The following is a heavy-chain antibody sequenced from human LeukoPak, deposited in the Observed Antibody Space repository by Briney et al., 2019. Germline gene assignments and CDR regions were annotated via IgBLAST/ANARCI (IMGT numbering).Heavy chain of an antibody. CDR1: GFTFSSYA. D-gene: IGHD6-19*01. CDR3: AGIPPLYSSGWYYG. J-gene: IGHJ4*02. V-gene: IGHV3-21*01. CDR2: ISSSSSYI. Sequence: GGSLRLSCAASGFTFSSYAMSWVRQAPGKGLEWVSSISSSSSYIYYADSVKGRFTISRDNAKNSLYLQMNSLRAEDTAVYYCAGIPPLYSSGWYYGWGQGTLVTVSS.